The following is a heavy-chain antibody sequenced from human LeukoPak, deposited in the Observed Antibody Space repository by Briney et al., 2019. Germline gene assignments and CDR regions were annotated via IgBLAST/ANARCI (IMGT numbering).Heavy chain of an antibody. CDR3: ARGRVPGYYGMDV. Sequence: ASVKVSCKASGGTFSSYAISWVRQAPGQGLEWMGWVSESSVTPNNAEKFQGRVTMTTDTSSSTAYMELRSLRSGDTAVYYCARGRVPGYYGMDVWGQGTTVTVSS. CDR2: VSESSVTP. V-gene: IGHV1-18*01. J-gene: IGHJ6*02. CDR1: GGTFSSYA.